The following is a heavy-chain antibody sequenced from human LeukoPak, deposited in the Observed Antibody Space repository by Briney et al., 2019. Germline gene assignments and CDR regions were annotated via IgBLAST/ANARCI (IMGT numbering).Heavy chain of an antibody. Sequence: PGGSLRLSCAASGFTFSSYWMHWVRQAPGKGLVWVSRINSDGSSTSYADSVKGRFTISRDNAKNTLYLQMNSLRAEDTAVYYCAREANYDYVWGSPGWIDYWGQGTLVTVSS. CDR1: GFTFSSYW. D-gene: IGHD3-16*01. V-gene: IGHV3-74*01. CDR2: INSDGSST. J-gene: IGHJ4*02. CDR3: AREANYDYVWGSPGWIDY.